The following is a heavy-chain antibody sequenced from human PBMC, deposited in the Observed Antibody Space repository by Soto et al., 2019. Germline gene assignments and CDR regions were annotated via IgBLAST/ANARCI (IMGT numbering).Heavy chain of an antibody. CDR1: GGSISSSSYY. D-gene: IGHD6-13*01. Sequence: SETLSLTCTVSGGSISSSSYYWGWIRQPPGKGLEWIGSIYYSGSTYYNPSLKSRVTISVDTSKNQFSLKLSSVTAADTAVYYCARRNGSSWYPDYYGMDVWGQGTTVTVSS. CDR2: IYYSGST. J-gene: IGHJ6*02. V-gene: IGHV4-39*01. CDR3: ARRNGSSWYPDYYGMDV.